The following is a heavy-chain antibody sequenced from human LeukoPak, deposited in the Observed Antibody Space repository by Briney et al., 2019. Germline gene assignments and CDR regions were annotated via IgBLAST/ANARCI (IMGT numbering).Heavy chain of an antibody. V-gene: IGHV3-23*01. CDR2: ISGRGGST. J-gene: IGHJ4*02. CDR3: ARSDIVLMVYAIEDFDY. Sequence: HPGGSLRLSCAASGFTFSSYAMSWVRQAPGKGREWVSAISGRGGSTYYADSVKGRFTISRDNAKNSLYLQMNSLRAEETAVYYCARSDIVLMVYAIEDFDYWGQGTLVTVSS. CDR1: GFTFSSYA. D-gene: IGHD2-8*01.